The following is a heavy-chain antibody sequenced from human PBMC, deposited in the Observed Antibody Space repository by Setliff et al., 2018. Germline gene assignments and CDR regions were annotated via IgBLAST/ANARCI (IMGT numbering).Heavy chain of an antibody. J-gene: IGHJ4*02. CDR1: GYTFNDYG. Sequence: ASVKVSCKTSGYTFNDYGIAWVRQAPGQGPEWMGWISGHNGNTYYSPKFDGRVTLTTDTSTSTAYMELRGLESDDTAVYYCSRLVRFRLRTSCQRLSGGEFWGQGALVTVSS. CDR3: SRLVRFRLRTSCQRLSGGEF. V-gene: IGHV1-18*01. D-gene: IGHD3-10*01. CDR2: ISGHNGNT.